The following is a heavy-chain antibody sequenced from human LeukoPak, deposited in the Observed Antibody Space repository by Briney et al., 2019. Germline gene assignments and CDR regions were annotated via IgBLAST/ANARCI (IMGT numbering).Heavy chain of an antibody. D-gene: IGHD1-26*01. CDR2: IKSDGSST. Sequence: GGSLRLLCAASGFTFSNYWMHWVRQAPGKGLVWVSRIKSDGSSTTYADSVKGRFTISRDNAKNTLYLQMNSLRAEDTAMYYCAREFSGSYIYWGQGTLVTVSS. CDR3: AREFSGSYIY. J-gene: IGHJ4*02. CDR1: GFTFSNYW. V-gene: IGHV3-74*01.